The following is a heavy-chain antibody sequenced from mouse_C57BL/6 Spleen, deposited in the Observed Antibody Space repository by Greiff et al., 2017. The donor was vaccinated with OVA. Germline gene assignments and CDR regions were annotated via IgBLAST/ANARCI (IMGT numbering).Heavy chain of an antibody. V-gene: IGHV1-50*01. CDR1: GYTFTSYW. CDR2: IDPSDSYT. D-gene: IGHD1-1*01. CDR3: ARWDYGSSYGYAMDY. Sequence: VKQSCKASGYTFTSYWMQWVKQRPGQGLEWIGEIDPSDSYTNYNQKFKGKATLTVDTSSSTAYMQLSSLTSEDSAVYYCARWDYGSSYGYAMDYWGQGTSVTVSS. J-gene: IGHJ4*01.